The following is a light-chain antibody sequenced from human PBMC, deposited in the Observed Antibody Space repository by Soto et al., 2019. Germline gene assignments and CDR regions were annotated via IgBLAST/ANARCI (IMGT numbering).Light chain of an antibody. J-gene: IGKJ1*01. V-gene: IGKV3-15*01. Sequence: EIVMTQSPATLSVSPGEGATLSCRASQSVGSKLAWYQQRPGQAPRLLIYDASTRATDVPARFSGSGSGTEFTLTISSLQSEDFAVYYCQQYNNWPPWTFGQGTKVEIK. CDR1: QSVGSK. CDR2: DAS. CDR3: QQYNNWPPWT.